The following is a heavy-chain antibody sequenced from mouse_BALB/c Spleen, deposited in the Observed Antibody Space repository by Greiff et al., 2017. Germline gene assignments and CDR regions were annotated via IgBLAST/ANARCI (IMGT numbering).Heavy chain of an antibody. D-gene: IGHD2-4*01. CDR3: AREWNDCDAWFAY. CDR2: ISYSGSS. J-gene: IGHJ3*01. CDR1: GDSITSGY. V-gene: IGHV3-8*02. Sequence: EVQLQESGPRLVKPSQTLSLTCYVTGDSITSGYWNWIRKFPGNKLEYMGYISYSGSSYYNPSLKSQISITRDKSKSQYYLQLNSVTTEDTATYDCAREWNDCDAWFAYWGQGTLVTVSA.